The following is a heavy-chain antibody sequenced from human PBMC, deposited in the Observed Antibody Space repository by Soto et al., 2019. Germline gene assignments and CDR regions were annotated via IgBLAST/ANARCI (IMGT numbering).Heavy chain of an antibody. CDR2: ISSTASTI. CDR3: ARAAGIMTRGFHGMDV. Sequence: PGGTLRLYCAASGFAFSSYEMNWVRQSPGKGLEWLSYISSTASTIHYADSVKGRFTISRDNANNSVYLQMNSLTADDSAVYYCARAAGIMTRGFHGMDVWGQGTKVTVSS. CDR1: GFAFSSYE. D-gene: IGHD3-10*01. J-gene: IGHJ6*02. V-gene: IGHV3-48*03.